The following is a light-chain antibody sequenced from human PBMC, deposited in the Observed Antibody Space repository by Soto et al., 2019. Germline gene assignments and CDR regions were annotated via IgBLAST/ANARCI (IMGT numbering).Light chain of an antibody. V-gene: IGLV1-44*01. CDR1: TSNIGGNT. CDR3: ASWDDSLYGVI. CDR2: SNH. J-gene: IGLJ2*01. Sequence: QSVLTQPPSASATPGQRVTISCSGSTSNIGGNTVSWYQQLPGTAPKLLIYSNHQRPSGVPDRFSGSKSGTSASLAISGLQSEDEADYYCASWDDSLYGVIFSGGTQLTVL.